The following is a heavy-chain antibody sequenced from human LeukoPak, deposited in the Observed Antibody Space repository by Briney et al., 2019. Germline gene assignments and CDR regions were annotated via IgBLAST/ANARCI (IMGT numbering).Heavy chain of an antibody. J-gene: IGHJ4*02. CDR2: ISGSGGST. CDR3: AKDYYDSSGYYYFDY. Sequence: GGSLRLSCAASGFTFSSYAMSWVRQAPGKGLEWVSAISGSGGSTYYADSVKGRFTISRDNSKNTLYLQMNSLRAEDTAVYYCAKDYYDSSGYYYFDYWGQGTLVTVSS. CDR1: GFTFSSYA. D-gene: IGHD3-22*01. V-gene: IGHV3-23*01.